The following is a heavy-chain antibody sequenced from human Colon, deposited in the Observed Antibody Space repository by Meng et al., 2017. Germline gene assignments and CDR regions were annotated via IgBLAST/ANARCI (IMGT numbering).Heavy chain of an antibody. J-gene: IGHJ4*02. D-gene: IGHD3-22*01. CDR3: ASSDYYRSDY. CDR1: GGSISRSDW. V-gene: IGHV4-4*02. Sequence: VQVYELGPGLVKASATMSLPCAVSGGSISRSDWWSCVRQPPGKGLEWIGETSHSGSTNYSPSLKSRVTISLDKSKNQLSLKLNSVTAADTAVYYCASSDYYRSDYWGQGTLVTVSS. CDR2: TSHSGST.